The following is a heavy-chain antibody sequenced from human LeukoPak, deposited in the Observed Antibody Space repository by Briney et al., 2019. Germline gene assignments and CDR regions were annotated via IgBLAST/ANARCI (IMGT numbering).Heavy chain of an antibody. D-gene: IGHD5-24*01. CDR3: ATVEMARIFH. V-gene: IGHV3-7*03. Sequence: GGSLRLSCAASGFSFSNYWMTWVRQAPGKGLEWVANIKQDGSERYYVDSVKGRFTISRENAKNSLYLQMNSLRAEDTAVYYCATVEMARIFHWGQGALVTVSS. CDR2: IKQDGSER. J-gene: IGHJ4*02. CDR1: GFSFSNYW.